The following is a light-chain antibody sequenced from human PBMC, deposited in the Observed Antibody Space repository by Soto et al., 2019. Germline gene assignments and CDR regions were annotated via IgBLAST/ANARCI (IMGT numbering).Light chain of an antibody. CDR1: QSVSSRF. CDR2: GAY. Sequence: EIVLTQSPGTLSLSPGERATLSCRASQSVSSRFLGWYQQKPGQAPRLLMYGAYNRATGIPDRFSGTGSGTDFTLDISRLEPEDFAVYYCQQYGSSPYTFGLGTKLEI. CDR3: QQYGSSPYT. V-gene: IGKV3-20*01. J-gene: IGKJ2*01.